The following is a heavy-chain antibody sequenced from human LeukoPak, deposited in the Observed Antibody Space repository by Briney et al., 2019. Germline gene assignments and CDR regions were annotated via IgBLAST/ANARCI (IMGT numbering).Heavy chain of an antibody. CDR3: ARRYCSSTSRSHFDY. D-gene: IGHD2-2*01. J-gene: IGHJ4*02. Sequence: PGGSLRLSCAASGFTFSSYAMHWVRQAPGKGLEYVSAISSDGGSAYYANSVKGRFTTSRDNSKNTLYLQMGSLRAEDMAVYYCARRYCSSTSRSHFDYWGQGTLVTVSS. V-gene: IGHV3-64*01. CDR1: GFTFSSYA. CDR2: ISSDGGSA.